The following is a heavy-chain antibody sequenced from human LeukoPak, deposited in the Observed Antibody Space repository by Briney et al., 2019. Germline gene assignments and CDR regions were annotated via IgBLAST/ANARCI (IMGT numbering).Heavy chain of an antibody. CDR1: GFTFSSYE. CDR3: ARVTLSYYDILTHCVY. Sequence: QPGGSLRLSCAASGFTFSSYEMNWVRQAPGKGLEWVSYISNSDSTIYYADSVMGRFTISRDNAKNSLYLQMNSLRAEDTAVYYGARVTLSYYDILTHCVYWGQGTLVIVSS. CDR2: ISNSDSTI. D-gene: IGHD3-9*01. J-gene: IGHJ4*02. V-gene: IGHV3-48*03.